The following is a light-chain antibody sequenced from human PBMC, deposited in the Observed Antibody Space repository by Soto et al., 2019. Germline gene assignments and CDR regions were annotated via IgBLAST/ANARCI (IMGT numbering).Light chain of an antibody. CDR2: GAS. V-gene: IGKV3D-15*01. CDR1: QSVSSN. Sequence: EIVMTQSPATLSVSPGERATLSCRASQSVSSNLAWYQQKPGQAPRLLIYGASTRATGIPARFSGSGSGTEFTRTISSLQSEDVAVYYCQQYNNWPPMYTFGQGTKLEIK. J-gene: IGKJ2*01. CDR3: QQYNNWPPMYT.